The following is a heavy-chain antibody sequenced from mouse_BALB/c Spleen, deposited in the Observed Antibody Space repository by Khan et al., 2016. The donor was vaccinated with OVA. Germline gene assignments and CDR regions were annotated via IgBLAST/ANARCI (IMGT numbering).Heavy chain of an antibody. CDR3: TRLGYYYDSGGFAY. J-gene: IGHJ3*01. Sequence: EVELVESGGDLVKPGGSLKLSCAASGFTFSTFGMSWVRQTPDKRLEWVATISTGGSYTYYPDIVKGRFIISRDNAKNTLDLQMSSLKSEDTAMYSCTRLGYYYDSGGFAYWGQGTLVTVSA. V-gene: IGHV5-6*01. CDR1: GFTFSTFG. CDR2: ISTGGSYT. D-gene: IGHD1-1*01.